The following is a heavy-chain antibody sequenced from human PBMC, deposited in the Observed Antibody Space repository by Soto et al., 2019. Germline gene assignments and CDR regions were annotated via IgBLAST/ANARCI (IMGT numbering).Heavy chain of an antibody. Sequence: EVQLLESGGGLVQPGGSLRLSCAASGFTFSSYAMSWVRQAPGKGLEWVSAISGSGGSTYYADSVKGRFTISRDNSKNTLYLQMNSLRAEDTAVYYWAKVIRDCSGGSCYDAFDIWGQGTMVTVSS. J-gene: IGHJ3*02. V-gene: IGHV3-23*01. CDR2: ISGSGGST. D-gene: IGHD2-15*01. CDR1: GFTFSSYA. CDR3: AKVIRDCSGGSCYDAFDI.